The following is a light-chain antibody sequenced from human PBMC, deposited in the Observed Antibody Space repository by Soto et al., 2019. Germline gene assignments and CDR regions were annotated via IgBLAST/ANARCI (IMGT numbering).Light chain of an antibody. J-gene: IGLJ1*01. Sequence: SDELTHPSSVSVSPGHTARITCSGDVLAKKYARWFQQKPGQAPVLVIYKDSERPSGIPERFSGSSSGTTVTLTISGAQVEDEADYYCYSAADNNNYVFGTGTKV. CDR3: YSAADNNNYV. CDR2: KDS. V-gene: IGLV3-27*01. CDR1: VLAKKY.